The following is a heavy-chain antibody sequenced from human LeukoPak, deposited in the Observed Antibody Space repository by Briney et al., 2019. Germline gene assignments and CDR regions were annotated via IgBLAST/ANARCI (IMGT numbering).Heavy chain of an antibody. CDR1: GGSFSAYY. J-gene: IGHJ4*03. CDR2: INHRGDT. D-gene: IGHD1-1*01. Sequence: PSETLSLTCAVYGGSFSAYYWRWIRQSPGRRLEWIAEINHRGDTNYNPPVKSRVTISVDTSKNQFSLKVRSLTAADTAVYYCARGPTISETGYFDYWGQGTLVTVSS. CDR3: ARGPTISETGYFDY. V-gene: IGHV4-34*01.